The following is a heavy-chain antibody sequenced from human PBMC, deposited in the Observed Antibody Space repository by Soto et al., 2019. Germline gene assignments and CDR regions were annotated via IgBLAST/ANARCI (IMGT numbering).Heavy chain of an antibody. V-gene: IGHV1-69*04. CDR1: GGTFSSYT. CDR3: ARDRSRYYYDSSGPRGDAFDI. Sequence: SVKVSCKASGGTFSSYTISWVRQAPGQGLEWMGRIIPILGIANYAQKFQGRVTITADKSTSTAYMELSSLRSEDTAVYYCARDRSRYYYDSSGPRGDAFDISGQGTMVTVSS. CDR2: IIPILGIA. J-gene: IGHJ3*02. D-gene: IGHD3-22*01.